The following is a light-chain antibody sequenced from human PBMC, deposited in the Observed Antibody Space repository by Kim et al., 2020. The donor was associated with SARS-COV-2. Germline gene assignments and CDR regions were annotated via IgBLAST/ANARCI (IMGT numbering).Light chain of an antibody. V-gene: IGLV3-25*03. CDR2: KDN. J-gene: IGLJ1*01. CDR3: QSADGSGTYV. CDR1: TLPVKQ. Sequence: SYELTQPPSLSVSPGQTARITCSGDTLPVKQTYWYQQKSGQAPLLVIYKDNERPSGIPGRFSGSSSGTTVTLTISGVQAEDDADYYCQSADGSGTYVFGTGTKVTVL.